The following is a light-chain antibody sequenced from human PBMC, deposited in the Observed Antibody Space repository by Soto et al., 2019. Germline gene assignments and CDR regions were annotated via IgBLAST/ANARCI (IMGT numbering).Light chain of an antibody. Sequence: EIVMTQSPATLSVSPGERATLSCRASQGVSSNLAWYQQKPGQAPRLLMYGASTRATGIPARFSGSGSGIEFTLTISSLQSEDFAVYYCQQYNTWPITFGQGTRLEIK. CDR3: QQYNTWPIT. CDR2: GAS. CDR1: QGVSSN. V-gene: IGKV3-15*01. J-gene: IGKJ5*01.